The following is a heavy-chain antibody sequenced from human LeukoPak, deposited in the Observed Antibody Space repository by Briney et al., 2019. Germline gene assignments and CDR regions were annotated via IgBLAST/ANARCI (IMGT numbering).Heavy chain of an antibody. CDR2: IKSDNGDT. D-gene: IGHD6-19*01. Sequence: ASVKVSCKASGYRFTTFFIHWVRQAPGQSLEWVGRIKSDNGDTEYSQRLQGGLTFTRDTSATTGYMELSRLTSEDTAVYYCARYMTVSGLRSTKGYWGQGALGTVSS. V-gene: IGHV1-3*01. J-gene: IGHJ4*02. CDR3: ARYMTVSGLRSTKGY. CDR1: GYRFTTFF.